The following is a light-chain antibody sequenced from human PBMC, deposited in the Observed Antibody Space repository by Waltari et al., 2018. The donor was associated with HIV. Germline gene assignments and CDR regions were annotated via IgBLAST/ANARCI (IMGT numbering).Light chain of an antibody. Sequence: QSVLTQPPSVSGAPGQRVTISCTGSRPPTGAGYDVHWYQQLPGTAPKLLIYGNSNRPSGVPDRFSGSKSGTSASLAITGLLAEDEADYYCQSYDSSLSVWVFGGGTKLTVL. CDR3: QSYDSSLSVWV. CDR1: RPPTGAGYD. V-gene: IGLV1-40*01. J-gene: IGLJ3*02. CDR2: GNS.